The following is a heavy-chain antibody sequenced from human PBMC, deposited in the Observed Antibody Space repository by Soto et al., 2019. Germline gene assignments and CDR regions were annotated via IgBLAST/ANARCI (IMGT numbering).Heavy chain of an antibody. D-gene: IGHD2-2*01. V-gene: IGHV3-30-3*01. CDR1: GFTFSSYA. CDR2: ISYDGSNK. CDR3: ARDHKIPGAVPYYYYGMDV. Sequence: HPGGSLRLSCAASGFTFSSYAMHWVRQAPGKGLEWVAVISYDGSNKYYADSVKGRFTISRDNSKNTLYLQMNSLRAEDTAVYYCARDHKIPGAVPYYYYGMDVWGQGTTVTVSS. J-gene: IGHJ6*02.